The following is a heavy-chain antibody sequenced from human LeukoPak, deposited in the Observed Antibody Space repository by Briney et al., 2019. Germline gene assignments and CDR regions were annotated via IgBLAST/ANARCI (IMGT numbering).Heavy chain of an antibody. J-gene: IGHJ4*02. D-gene: IGHD6-19*01. CDR2: ISGSGGST. CDR1: GFTFSSYA. Sequence: GGSLRLSCAASGFTFSSYAMSWVRQAPGKGLEWVSGISGSGGSTFYADYVKGRFTISRDNSKNKLYLQMSSLRAEDTAVYYCAKGLAVAGKGFDYWGQGTVATVSS. CDR3: AKGLAVAGKGFDY. V-gene: IGHV3-23*01.